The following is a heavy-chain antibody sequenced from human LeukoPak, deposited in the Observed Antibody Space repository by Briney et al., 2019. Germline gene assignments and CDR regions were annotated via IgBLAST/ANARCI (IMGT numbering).Heavy chain of an antibody. V-gene: IGHV3-23*01. Sequence: GGSLRLSCVASGFTFTGYAMTWVRQPPGRRLEWVSTITTTVGDTHYADSVKGRFTVSRDDSKGTLFLQMNSLRAEDTGVYYCAKRPYGSGGGHFDHWGQGTLAIVSS. CDR2: ITTTVGDT. D-gene: IGHD3-10*01. CDR1: GFTFTGYA. CDR3: AKRPYGSGGGHFDH. J-gene: IGHJ4*02.